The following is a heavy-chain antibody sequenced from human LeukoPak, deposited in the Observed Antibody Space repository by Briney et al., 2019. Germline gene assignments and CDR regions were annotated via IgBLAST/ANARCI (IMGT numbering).Heavy chain of an antibody. CDR3: ARSIGYVES. CDR2: VSTDGSTT. J-gene: IGHJ5*02. V-gene: IGHV3-74*01. D-gene: IGHD5-18*01. CDR1: GFTFSTSW. Sequence: PGGSLRLSCADSGFTFSTSWMHCVRQASGKGLEWVSHVSTDGSTTAYADSVKGRFTISRENAKNAVYLQMNSLRAEDTAVYYCARSIGYVESWGQGTLVTVSS.